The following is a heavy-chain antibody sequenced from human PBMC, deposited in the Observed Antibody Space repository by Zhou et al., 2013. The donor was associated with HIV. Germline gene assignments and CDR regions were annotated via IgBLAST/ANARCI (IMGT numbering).Heavy chain of an antibody. CDR3: FRGPF. CDR2: INPKSGGT. J-gene: IGHJ4*02. D-gene: IGHD5-12*01. CDR1: GYTFTGYY. V-gene: IGHV1-2*02. Sequence: QVQLLQSGAEVKKPGASVKVSCKASGYTFTGYYMHWVRQAPGQGLEWMGWINPKSGGTNYAPKFRGRVTLTRDTSISTAYMELNRLTSGDTAVYYCFRGPFWGQGTLVIVSS.